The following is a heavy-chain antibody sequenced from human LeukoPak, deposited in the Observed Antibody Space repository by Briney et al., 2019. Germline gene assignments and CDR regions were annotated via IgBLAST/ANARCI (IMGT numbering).Heavy chain of an antibody. CDR3: ARSYSSGS. D-gene: IGHD6-19*01. Sequence: GGSLRLSCVASGFTFSSYAMNGVRQAPGKGGGWGSGISGSGGSTYYADSVKGRFTISTDNSKNTLYLQMTSLRAEDTAIYYCARSYSSGSWGQGTLVTVSS. CDR1: GFTFSSYA. J-gene: IGHJ4*02. V-gene: IGHV3-23*01. CDR2: ISGSGGST.